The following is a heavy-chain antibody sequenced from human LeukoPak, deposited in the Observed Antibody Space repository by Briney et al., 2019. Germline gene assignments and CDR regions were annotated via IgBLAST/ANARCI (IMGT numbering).Heavy chain of an antibody. CDR3: ARETTPNSFPP. Sequence: KASETLSLTCTVSHGSVSSGTYYWSWIRQPPGKGLEWIGYVSYSGSTNYNPSLKSRVTISLDTSKNQFSLKVNSVTAADTAVYYCARETTPNSFPPWGQGTLVTVSS. CDR1: HGSVSSGTYY. J-gene: IGHJ5*02. D-gene: IGHD4-11*01. CDR2: VSYSGST. V-gene: IGHV4-61*01.